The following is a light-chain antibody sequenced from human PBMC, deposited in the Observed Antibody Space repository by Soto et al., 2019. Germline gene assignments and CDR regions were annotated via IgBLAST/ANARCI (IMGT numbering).Light chain of an antibody. V-gene: IGKV1-5*03. CDR3: QQYKGYPYT. J-gene: IGKJ2*01. CDR2: QAS. CDR1: QSVDRW. Sequence: DIQMTQSPSTLSASVGDRVTITCRASQSVDRWLAWYQQKPGKAPKLLIYQASLIQSGVPSRFSGTRSGTEFTLTISGLQPDDSASYYCQQYKGYPYTFGQGTKLEIK.